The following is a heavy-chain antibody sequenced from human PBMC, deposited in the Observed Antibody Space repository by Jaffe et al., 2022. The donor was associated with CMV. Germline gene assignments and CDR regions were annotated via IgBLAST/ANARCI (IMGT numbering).Heavy chain of an antibody. J-gene: IGHJ4*02. V-gene: IGHV4-39*02. CDR2: IYYSGST. Sequence: QLQLQESGPGLVKPSETLSLTCTVSGGSISSSSYYWGWIRQPPGKGLEWIGSIYYSGSTYYNPSLKSRVTISVDTSKNQFSLKLSSVTAADTAVYYCARDGHRYYFDYWGQGTLVTVSS. CDR1: GGSISSSSYY. CDR3: ARDGHRYYFDY.